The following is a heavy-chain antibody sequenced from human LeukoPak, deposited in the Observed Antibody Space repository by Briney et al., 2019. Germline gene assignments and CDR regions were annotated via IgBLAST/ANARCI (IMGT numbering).Heavy chain of an antibody. Sequence: SVNVSCKASGGTFSSYAISWVRQAPGQRLEWMGRIIPILGIANYAQKFQGRVTITADKSTSTAYMELSSLRSDDTAVYYCARGLGHYYYYYMDVWGKGTTVTVSS. CDR3: ARGLGHYYYYYMDV. V-gene: IGHV1-69*04. CDR1: GGTFSSYA. J-gene: IGHJ6*03. D-gene: IGHD7-27*01. CDR2: IIPILGIA.